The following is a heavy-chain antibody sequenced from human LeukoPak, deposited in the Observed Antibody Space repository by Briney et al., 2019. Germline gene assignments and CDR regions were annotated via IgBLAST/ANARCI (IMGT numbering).Heavy chain of an antibody. CDR3: ARARGGYSYGYGDY. J-gene: IGHJ4*02. V-gene: IGHV3-48*03. CDR2: INSGGSPI. CDR1: GFTFNTYE. Sequence: GGSLRLSCAAFGFTFNTYEMIWVRQAPGKGLEWLSYINSGGSPIYYADSLKGRFTISRDNAKNSLFLQMNSLRAENTAVYYCARARGGYSYGYGDYWGQGTLVTVSS. D-gene: IGHD5-18*01.